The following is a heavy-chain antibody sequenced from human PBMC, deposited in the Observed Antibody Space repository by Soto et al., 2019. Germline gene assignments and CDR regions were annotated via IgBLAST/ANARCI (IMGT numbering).Heavy chain of an antibody. Sequence: LRLSCAASGFTFSSYAMSWVRQAPGKGLEWVSAISGSGGSTYYADSVKGRFTISRDNSKNTLYLQMNSLRAEDTAVYYCATPVDYYYYGMDVWGQGTTVTVSS. V-gene: IGHV3-23*01. CDR2: ISGSGGST. CDR1: GFTFSSYA. J-gene: IGHJ6*02. D-gene: IGHD2-15*01. CDR3: ATPVDYYYYGMDV.